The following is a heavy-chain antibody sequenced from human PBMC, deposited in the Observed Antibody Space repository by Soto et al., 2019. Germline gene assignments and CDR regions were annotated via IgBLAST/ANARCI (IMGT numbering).Heavy chain of an antibody. CDR1: GFTFSSYG. J-gene: IGHJ4*02. D-gene: IGHD4-17*01. CDR3: AKVGYGDYASIDY. Sequence: QVQLVESGGGVVPPGRSLRLSCAASGFTFSSYGMHWVRQAPGKGLEWVAVISYDGSNKYYADSVKGRFTISRDNSKNTLYLQMNSLRAEDTAVYYCAKVGYGDYASIDYWGQGTLVTVSS. V-gene: IGHV3-30*18. CDR2: ISYDGSNK.